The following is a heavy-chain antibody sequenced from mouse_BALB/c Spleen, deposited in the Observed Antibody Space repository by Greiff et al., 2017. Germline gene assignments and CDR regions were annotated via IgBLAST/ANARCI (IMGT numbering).Heavy chain of an antibody. J-gene: IGHJ4*01. CDR2: IDPYNGGT. Sequence: VQLKESGPELVKPGVSVKVSCKASGYSFTDYNMHWVKQSHGKSLEWIGFIDPYNGGTSYNQKFKGKATLTVDKSSSTAFMHLNSLTSEDSADYYCGRELRQDSCYWAMDCWGQGTTGNVSS. D-gene: IGHD4-1*01. CDR3: GRELRQDSCYWAMDC. V-gene: IGHV1S135*01. CDR1: GYSFTDYN.